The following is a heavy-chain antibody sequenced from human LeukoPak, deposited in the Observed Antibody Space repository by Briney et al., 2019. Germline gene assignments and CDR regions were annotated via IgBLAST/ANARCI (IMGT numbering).Heavy chain of an antibody. CDR1: GFTFDDYA. V-gene: IGHV3-43D*03. CDR2: ISWDGGST. CDR3: ARVGADPWDFDY. J-gene: IGHJ4*02. Sequence: GGSLRLSCAASGFTFDDYAMHWVRQAPGKGLEWVSLISWDGGSTYYADSVKGRFTTSRDNSKNSLYLQMNSLRAEDTAVYYCARVGADPWDFDYWGQGTLVTVSS. D-gene: IGHD1-26*01.